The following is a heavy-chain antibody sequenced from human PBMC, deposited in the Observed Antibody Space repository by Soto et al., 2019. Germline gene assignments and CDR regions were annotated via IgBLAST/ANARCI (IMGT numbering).Heavy chain of an antibody. CDR1: GYTFTGYY. D-gene: IGHD3-10*01. V-gene: IGHV1-69*04. Sequence: SVKVSCKASGYTFTGYYMHWVRQAPGQGLEWMGRIIPFHGVTNYAQKFQARVTITADESTSTAYMELSGLRFEDTAMYYCTRDWEITVSTWSFGGFWGRGTLVTVSS. J-gene: IGHJ4*02. CDR3: TRDWEITVSTWSFGGF. CDR2: IIPFHGVT.